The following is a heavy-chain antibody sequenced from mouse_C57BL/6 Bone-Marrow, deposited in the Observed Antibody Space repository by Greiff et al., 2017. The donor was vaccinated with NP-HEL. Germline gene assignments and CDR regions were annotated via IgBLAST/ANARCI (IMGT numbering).Heavy chain of an antibody. Sequence: EVQLQQSGPELVKPGASVKISCKASGYTFTDYYMNWVKQSHGKSLEWIGDINPNNGGTSYNQKFKGKATLTVDKSSSTAYMELRSLTSEDSAVYYCARSLLLRGLHYWGQGTTLTVSS. J-gene: IGHJ2*01. V-gene: IGHV1-26*01. D-gene: IGHD1-1*01. CDR1: GYTFTDYY. CDR2: INPNNGGT. CDR3: ARSLLLRGLHY.